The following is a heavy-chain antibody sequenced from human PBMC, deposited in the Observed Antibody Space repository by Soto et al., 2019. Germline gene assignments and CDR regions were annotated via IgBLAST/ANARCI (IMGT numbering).Heavy chain of an antibody. CDR1: GFTFSSYG. V-gene: IGHV3-30*18. J-gene: IGHJ4*02. D-gene: IGHD3-10*01. CDR2: ISYDGSNK. CDR3: AKKVNSGPGSQYFDY. Sequence: GGSLRLSCAASGFTFSSYGMHWVRQAPGKGLEWVAVISYDGSNKYYADSVKGRFTISRDNSKNTLFLQMNSLRAEDTAIYYCAKKVNSGPGSQYFDYWGQGTLVTVSS.